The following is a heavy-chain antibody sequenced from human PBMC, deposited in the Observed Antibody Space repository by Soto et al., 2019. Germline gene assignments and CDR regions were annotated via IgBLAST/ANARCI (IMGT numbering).Heavy chain of an antibody. CDR2: ISSNGGST. CDR1: GFTFSSYA. V-gene: IGHV3-64D*09. CDR3: VQSYSDILTGYYYYFDY. D-gene: IGHD3-9*01. Sequence: GGSLRLSCSASGFTFSSYAMHWVRQAPGKGLEYVSAISSNGGSTYYADSVKGRFTISRDNSKNTLYLQMSSLRAEDTAVYYCVQSYSDILTGYYYYFDYWGQGTLVTVSS. J-gene: IGHJ4*02.